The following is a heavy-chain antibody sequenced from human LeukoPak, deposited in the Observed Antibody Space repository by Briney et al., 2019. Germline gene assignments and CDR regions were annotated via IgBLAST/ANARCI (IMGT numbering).Heavy chain of an antibody. Sequence: SQTLSLTCTVSGGSLSCGDYYWSWIRQPPGKGLEWIGYIYYRASTYYNPSLKRRVTISVDTSKNRFSVRLTSVTAADTAVYYCARGRITMIRGVCLLNAFDIWGQGTMVTVSS. CDR2: IYYRAST. CDR1: GGSLSCGDYY. V-gene: IGHV4-30-4*01. CDR3: ARGRITMIRGVCLLNAFDI. D-gene: IGHD3-10*01. J-gene: IGHJ3*02.